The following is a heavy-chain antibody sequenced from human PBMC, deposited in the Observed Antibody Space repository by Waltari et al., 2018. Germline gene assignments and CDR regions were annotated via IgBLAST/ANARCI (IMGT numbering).Heavy chain of an antibody. CDR3: TRLTGGNWFDP. CDR1: GYSFATYW. Sequence: EVQLVQSGAEVTKPGESLRISCEGSGYSFATYWIGWVRQMPGKGLEWMGIRYPRDSDIRSSPSFQGQATMSADKSINTAYLQWDSLKASDTAMYYCTRLTGGNWFDPWGQGTLVTVSS. CDR2: RYPRDSDI. D-gene: IGHD3-10*01. V-gene: IGHV5-51*01. J-gene: IGHJ5*02.